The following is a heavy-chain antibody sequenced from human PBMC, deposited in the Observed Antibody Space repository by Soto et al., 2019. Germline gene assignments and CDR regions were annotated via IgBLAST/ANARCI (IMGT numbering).Heavy chain of an antibody. Sequence: QVQLVESGGGVVQPGRSLRLSCAASGFTFSSYGMHWVRQAPGKGLECVAVIWYDGSNKYYADSVKGQFTISRDTSKNTLYLQMNSLRAEDTAVYYCARNRAAADTGAFDIWGQGTMVTVSS. V-gene: IGHV3-33*01. CDR2: IWYDGSNK. D-gene: IGHD6-13*01. J-gene: IGHJ3*02. CDR3: ARNRAAADTGAFDI. CDR1: GFTFSSYG.